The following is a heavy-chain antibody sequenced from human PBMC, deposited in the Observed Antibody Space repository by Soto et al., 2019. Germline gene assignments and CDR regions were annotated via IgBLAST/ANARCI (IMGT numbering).Heavy chain of an antibody. V-gene: IGHV4-30-4*01. CDR1: GGSISSGDYY. D-gene: IGHD3-22*01. CDR2: IYYSGST. J-gene: IGHJ5*02. Sequence: SETLSLTCTVSGGSISSGDYYWSWIRQPPGKGLEWIGYIYYSGSTYYNPSLKSRVTISVDTSKNQFSLKLSSVTAADTAVYYCARESETYYYDSSGYKGVNWFDPWGPGTLVTVSS. CDR3: ARESETYYYDSSGYKGVNWFDP.